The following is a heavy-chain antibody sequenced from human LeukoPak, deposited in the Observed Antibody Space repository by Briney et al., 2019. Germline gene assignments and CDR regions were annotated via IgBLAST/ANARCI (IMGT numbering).Heavy chain of an antibody. CDR3: AKGQQLVRSGWFDP. J-gene: IGHJ5*02. Sequence: GGSLRLSCAASGFTFSNYAMSWVRQAPGKGLEWVSAISGSGSSTYYADFVKGRFTISRDNSKNTPYLQMNSLRAEDTAVYYCAKGQQLVRSGWFDPWGQGTLVTVSS. V-gene: IGHV3-23*01. D-gene: IGHD6-13*01. CDR2: ISGSGSST. CDR1: GFTFSNYA.